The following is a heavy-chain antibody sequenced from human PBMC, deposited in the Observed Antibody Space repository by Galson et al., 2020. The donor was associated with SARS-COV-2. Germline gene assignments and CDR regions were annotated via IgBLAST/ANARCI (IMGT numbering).Heavy chain of an antibody. CDR3: ARERGVDIVVEPAASRRFPWEDGTQIIYNYYLDV. CDR1: GASVSRDDHY. Sequence: SETLSLTCTVSGASVSRDDHYWTWIRQPAGKGLEWIGRIYTTGDTNYNPSLKSQVTMSVDSSKNQFSLKLSSVTAADTAVYYCARERGVDIVVEPAASRRFPWEDGTQIIYNYYLDVWGKGTTVTISS. J-gene: IGHJ6*03. CDR2: IYTTGDT. V-gene: IGHV4-61*02. D-gene: IGHD2-2*03.